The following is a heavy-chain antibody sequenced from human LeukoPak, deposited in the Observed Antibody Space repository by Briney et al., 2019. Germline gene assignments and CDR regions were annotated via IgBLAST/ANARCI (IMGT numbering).Heavy chain of an antibody. CDR1: GFTFSSYW. Sequence: GGSLRLSCAASGFTFSSYWMSWVRQAPGKGLEWVANIKQDGSEKYYVDSVKGRFTISRDNAKNSLYLQMNSLRAEDTALYYCAKGGYSGSSNFDYWGQGALVTVSS. J-gene: IGHJ4*02. CDR2: IKQDGSEK. D-gene: IGHD1-26*01. CDR3: AKGGYSGSSNFDY. V-gene: IGHV3-7*03.